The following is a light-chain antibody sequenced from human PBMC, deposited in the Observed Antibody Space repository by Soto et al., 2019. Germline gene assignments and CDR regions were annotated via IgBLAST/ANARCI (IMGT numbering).Light chain of an antibody. CDR3: QQLNSYPHGIT. J-gene: IGKJ5*01. Sequence: DIQLTQSPSFLSASVVARVTITCRASQGISSYLAWYQPKPGKAPKLLIYAASTLQRGVPSRFSGSGSGTEFALTISSLQLEDFATDSCQQLNSYPHGITFGQGTRLDIK. CDR1: QGISSY. CDR2: AAS. V-gene: IGKV1-9*01.